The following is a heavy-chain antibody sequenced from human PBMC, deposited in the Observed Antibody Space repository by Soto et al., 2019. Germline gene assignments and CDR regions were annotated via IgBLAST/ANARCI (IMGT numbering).Heavy chain of an antibody. J-gene: IGHJ4*02. CDR2: IIPIFGTA. D-gene: IGHD3-10*01. Sequence: SVKVSCKASGGTFSSYAISWVRQAPGQGLEWMGGIIPIFGTANYAQKFQGRVTITADESTSTAYMELSSLRSEDTAVYYCARDEVRHFYGSGSYSQFDYWGQGTLVTVSS. CDR3: ARDEVRHFYGSGSYSQFDY. CDR1: GGTFSSYA. V-gene: IGHV1-69*13.